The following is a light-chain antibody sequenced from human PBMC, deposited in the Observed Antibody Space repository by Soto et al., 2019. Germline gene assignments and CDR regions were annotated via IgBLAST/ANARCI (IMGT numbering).Light chain of an antibody. CDR2: LNSDGSH. Sequence: QSVLTQSPSASASLGASVKLTCTLSSGHSSYAIAWHQQQPEKGPRYLMKLNSDGSHSKGDGIPDRFSGSSSGVERYLTISSLQSEDEADYYCCSYAGTYSPVFGGGTKVTVL. J-gene: IGLJ2*01. CDR1: SGHSSYA. CDR3: CSYAGTYSPV. V-gene: IGLV4-69*01.